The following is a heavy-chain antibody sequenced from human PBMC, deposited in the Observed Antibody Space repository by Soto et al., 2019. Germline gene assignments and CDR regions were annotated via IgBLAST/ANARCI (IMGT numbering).Heavy chain of an antibody. CDR2: IYSGGST. CDR3: ATFIAVAGADY. CDR1: GFTVSSNY. D-gene: IGHD6-19*01. J-gene: IGHJ4*02. Sequence: EVQLVDSGGGLVQPGGSLRLSCAASGFTVSSNYMFWVRQAPGKGLEWVSVIYSGGSTYYADSVKGRFTISRDNSKNTLYLQMIRLRADDTAVYYCATFIAVAGADYWGQGTLVTVSS. V-gene: IGHV3-66*01.